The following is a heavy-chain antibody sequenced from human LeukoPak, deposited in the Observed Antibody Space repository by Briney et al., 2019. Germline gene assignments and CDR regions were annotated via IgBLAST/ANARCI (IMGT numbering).Heavy chain of an antibody. CDR2: IYYSGST. V-gene: IGHV4-61*01. CDR3: ARDFGNWRTDY. D-gene: IGHD1-20*01. CDR1: GGSVSSGYYY. J-gene: IGHJ4*02. Sequence: PSETLSLTCTVSGGSVSSGYYYWSWIRQAPGKGLEWIGNIYYSGSTNYNPSLQSRVTISRDTTKNQFSLKLSSVTAADTAVYYCARDFGNWRTDYWGQGTLVTVSS.